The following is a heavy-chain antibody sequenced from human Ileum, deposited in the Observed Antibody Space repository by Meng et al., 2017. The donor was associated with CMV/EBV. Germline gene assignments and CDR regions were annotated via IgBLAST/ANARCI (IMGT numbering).Heavy chain of an antibody. CDR3: ARAPGWDSSLFDY. J-gene: IGHJ4*02. Sequence: GESLKISCAASGFTVSSNYMSWVRQAPGKGLEWVSVIYSGGSTYYADSVKGRFTISRDNSKNTLYLQMNSLRAEDTAVYYCARAPGWDSSLFDYWGQGTLVTVSS. V-gene: IGHV3-53*01. D-gene: IGHD6-6*01. CDR2: IYSGGST. CDR1: GFTVSSNY.